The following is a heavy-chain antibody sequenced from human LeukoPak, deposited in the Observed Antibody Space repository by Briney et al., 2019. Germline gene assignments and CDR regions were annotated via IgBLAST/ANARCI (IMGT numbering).Heavy chain of an antibody. Sequence: SETLSLTCTVSGYSISSGYYWGWIRQPPGKGLEWIGRIYHSGSTYYNPSLKSRVTISVDTSKNQVSLKLSSVTAADTAVYYCARGPGTYWYFDLWGRGTLVTVSS. J-gene: IGHJ2*01. CDR2: IYHSGST. CDR1: GYSISSGYY. D-gene: IGHD3-10*01. V-gene: IGHV4-38-2*02. CDR3: ARGPGTYWYFDL.